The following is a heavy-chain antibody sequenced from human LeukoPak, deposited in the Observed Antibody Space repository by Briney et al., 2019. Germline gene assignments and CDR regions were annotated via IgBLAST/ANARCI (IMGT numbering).Heavy chain of an antibody. CDR1: GFTFSGYW. V-gene: IGHV3-7*01. J-gene: IGHJ4*02. Sequence: GGSLRLSCAASGFTFSGYWMSWVRQAPGKGLEWVANIKQDGSEKYYLDSVKGRFIISRDNAKNSLFLQMSSLRAEDTAVYYCAREVPTGTSFDYWAQGTLVTVSS. CDR3: AREVPTGTSFDY. CDR2: IKQDGSEK. D-gene: IGHD4-17*01.